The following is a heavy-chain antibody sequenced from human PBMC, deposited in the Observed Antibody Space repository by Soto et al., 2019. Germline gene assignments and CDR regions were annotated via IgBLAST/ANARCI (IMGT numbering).Heavy chain of an antibody. D-gene: IGHD6-13*01. CDR2: IGTAGDT. CDR1: GFTFSSYD. V-gene: IGHV3-13*04. J-gene: IGHJ6*02. CDR3: ARNIAAAGTGGMDV. Sequence: EVQLVESGGGLVQPGGSLRLSCAASGFTFSSYDMHWVRQATGKGLEWVSAIGTAGDTYYPGSVKGRFTISRENAKNSLYLQMNSLRAGDTAVYYCARNIAAAGTGGMDVWGQGTTVTFSS.